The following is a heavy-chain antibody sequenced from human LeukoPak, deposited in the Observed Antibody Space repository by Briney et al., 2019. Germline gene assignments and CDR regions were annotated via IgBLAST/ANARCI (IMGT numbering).Heavy chain of an antibody. CDR1: GGSISSSSYY. Sequence: SETLSLTCTVSGGSISSSSYYWGWIRQPPGKGLEWIGSIYYTRSTYYNPSLKSRVTISVDTSKNQFSLKLTSVTAADTAVYYCSGRVTMIVVVIHDWYFDLWGRGTLVTVSS. CDR2: IYYTRST. V-gene: IGHV4-39*01. D-gene: IGHD3-22*01. CDR3: SGRVTMIVVVIHDWYFDL. J-gene: IGHJ2*01.